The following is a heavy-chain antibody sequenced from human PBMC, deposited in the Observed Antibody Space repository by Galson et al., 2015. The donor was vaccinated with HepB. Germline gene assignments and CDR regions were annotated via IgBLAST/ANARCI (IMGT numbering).Heavy chain of an antibody. D-gene: IGHD3-3*01. CDR3: FTYDFLSGYPNDY. CDR1: GFTFNNAW. J-gene: IGHJ4*02. CDR2: IKSRTDGGAT. V-gene: IGHV3-15*01. Sequence: SLRLSCAASGFTFNNAWMHWVRQAPGKGLEWVGRIKSRTDGGATDYAAPVKGRFTISRDDSKNTLYLQMNSPKIEDTAVYYCFTYDFLSGYPNDYWGQGTLVTVSS.